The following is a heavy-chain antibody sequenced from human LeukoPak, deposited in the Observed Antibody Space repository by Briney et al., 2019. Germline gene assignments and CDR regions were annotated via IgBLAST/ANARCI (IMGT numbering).Heavy chain of an antibody. CDR2: IYTSGST. CDR1: GGSISSYY. J-gene: IGHJ1*01. V-gene: IGHV4-4*07. CDR3: AREPYSSSWWEYFQH. Sequence: SETLSLTCTVSGGSISSYYWSWIWQPAGKGLEWIGRIYTSGSTNYNPSLKSRVTISVDTSKNQFSLKLSSVTAADTAVYYCAREPYSSSWWEYFQHWGQGTLVTVSS. D-gene: IGHD6-13*01.